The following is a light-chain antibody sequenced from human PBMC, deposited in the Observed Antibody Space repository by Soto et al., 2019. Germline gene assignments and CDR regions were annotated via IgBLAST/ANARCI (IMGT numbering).Light chain of an antibody. J-gene: IGLJ2*01. CDR1: SSNIGSNV. Sequence: QLVLTQPPSASGTPGQRVTISCSGRSSNIGSNVLNWYQQRPGTAPKLLIYTNDHRPSGGPDRFSASKSGTSASLAISGLQSEYEADYYSAAWDGSLNVVFGGGTKLTVL. CDR3: AAWDGSLNVV. CDR2: TND. V-gene: IGLV1-44*01.